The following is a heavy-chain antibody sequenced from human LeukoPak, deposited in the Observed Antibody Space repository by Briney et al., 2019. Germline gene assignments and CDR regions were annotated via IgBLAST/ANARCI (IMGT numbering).Heavy chain of an antibody. J-gene: IGHJ5*02. CDR3: ARGVYSYGSNWFDP. V-gene: IGHV4-61*02. Sequence: SETLSLTCTVSGGSISSGSYYWSWFRQPAGKGLEWIGRIYTSGSTNYNPSLKSRVTISVDTSKNQFSLKLSSVTAADTAVYYCARGVYSYGSNWFDPWGQGTLVTVSS. CDR2: IYTSGST. D-gene: IGHD5-18*01. CDR1: GGSISSGSYY.